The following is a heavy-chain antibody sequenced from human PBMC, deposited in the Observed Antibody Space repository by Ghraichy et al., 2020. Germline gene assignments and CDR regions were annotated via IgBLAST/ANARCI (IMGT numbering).Heavy chain of an antibody. D-gene: IGHD6-19*01. CDR2: ISSSSGYI. CDR3: ARIAVSGTWYFDL. Sequence: GSLRLSCAASGFTFSTCSMVWVRQAPGRGLEWVSSISSSSGYIYYADSVKGRFTISRDNAKNSLYLQMNSLRAEDTAVYSCARIAVSGTWYFDLWGRGTLVTVSS. CDR1: GFTFSTCS. J-gene: IGHJ2*01. V-gene: IGHV3-21*01.